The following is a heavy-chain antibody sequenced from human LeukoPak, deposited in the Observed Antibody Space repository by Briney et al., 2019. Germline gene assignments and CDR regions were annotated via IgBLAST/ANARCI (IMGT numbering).Heavy chain of an antibody. CDR2: INHSGST. Sequence: SETLSLTCAVYGGSFSGYYWSWIRQPPGKGLEWIGEINHSGSTNYNPSLKSRVTISIDTSKNQFSLKLSSVTAADTAVYYCARARLAHDYWGQGTLVTVSS. CDR1: GGSFSGYY. CDR3: ARARLAHDY. J-gene: IGHJ4*02. V-gene: IGHV4-34*01.